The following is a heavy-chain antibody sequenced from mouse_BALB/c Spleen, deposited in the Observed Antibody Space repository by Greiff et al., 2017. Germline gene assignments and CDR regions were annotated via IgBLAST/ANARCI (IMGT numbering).Heavy chain of an antibody. CDR3: ARPLLLTLYAMDY. V-gene: IGHV5-6*01. J-gene: IGHJ4*01. D-gene: IGHD1-1*01. CDR2: ISSGGSYT. CDR1: GFTFSSYG. Sequence: EVKLVESGGDLVKPGGSLKLSCAASGFTFSSYGMSWVRQTPDKRLEWVATISSGGSYTYYPDSVKGRFTISRDNAKNTLYLQMSSLKSEDTAMYYCARPLLLTLYAMDYWGQGTSVTVSS.